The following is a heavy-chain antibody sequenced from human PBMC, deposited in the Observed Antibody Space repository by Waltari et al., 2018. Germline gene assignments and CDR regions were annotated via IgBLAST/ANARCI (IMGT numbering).Heavy chain of an antibody. CDR2: INPDSGAT. J-gene: IGHJ4*02. CDR1: GYPFPCHN. CDR3: TRSWIQLWTPDFDY. Sequence: QVQLVQSGADVKQPGASVKDSCKASGYPFPCHNMNWVRQAPGQGLEWMGRINPDSGATTYAQKFQGRVTMTRDTSISTAYMELSSLTSDDTAVYYCTRSWIQLWTPDFDYWGQGTLVTVSS. V-gene: IGHV1-2*06. D-gene: IGHD5-18*01.